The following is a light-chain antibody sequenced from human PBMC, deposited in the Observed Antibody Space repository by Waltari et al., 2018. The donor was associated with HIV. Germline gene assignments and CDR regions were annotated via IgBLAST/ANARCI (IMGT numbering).Light chain of an antibody. CDR1: SSDVGGYNY. J-gene: IGLJ3*02. CDR2: EVS. V-gene: IGLV2-8*01. CDR3: SSYAGSNWV. Sequence: QSALTQPPSASGSPGQSVTISYTGTSSDVGGYNYVSWYQQHPGKAPKFIIYEVSKRPSGVPDRFSGSKSGNTASLTVSGLQAEDEADYYCSSYAGSNWVFGGGTKLTVL.